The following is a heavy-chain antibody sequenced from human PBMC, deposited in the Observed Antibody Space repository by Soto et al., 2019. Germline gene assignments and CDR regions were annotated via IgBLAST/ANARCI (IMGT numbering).Heavy chain of an antibody. Sequence: QLQLQESGPGLVKPSETLSLTCTVSGGSISSSSYYWGWIRHPPGKGLEWIGSIYYSGSTYYNPSLKSRVTISVDTSKNQFSLKLSSVTAADTAVYYCRGLLRPYYYAGMEVWGQGTTVTVSS. CDR2: IYYSGST. D-gene: IGHD2-15*01. CDR1: GGSISSSSYY. V-gene: IGHV4-39*01. CDR3: RGLLRPYYYAGMEV. J-gene: IGHJ6*02.